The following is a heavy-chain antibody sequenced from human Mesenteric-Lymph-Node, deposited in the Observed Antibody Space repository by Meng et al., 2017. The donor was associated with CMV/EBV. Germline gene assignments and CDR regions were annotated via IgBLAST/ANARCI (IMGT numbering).Heavy chain of an antibody. D-gene: IGHD3-3*01. V-gene: IGHV4-59*01. CDR1: GGSISSYY. Sequence: GSLRLSCTVSGGSISSYYWSWIRQPPGKGLEWIGYIYYSGSTNYNPSLKSRVTISVDTSKNQFSLKLSSVTAADTAVYYCARNALWSGYFHAFDIWGQGTMVTVSS. J-gene: IGHJ3*02. CDR2: IYYSGST. CDR3: ARNALWSGYFHAFDI.